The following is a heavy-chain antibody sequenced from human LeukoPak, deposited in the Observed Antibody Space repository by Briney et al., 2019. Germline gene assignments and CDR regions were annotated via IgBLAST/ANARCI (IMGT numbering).Heavy chain of an antibody. CDR2: IKSKGGGGTT. CDR3: TQISSIPDRFAS. CDR1: GLTFIDAW. V-gene: IGHV3-15*01. D-gene: IGHD2-21*01. Sequence: GGSLRLSCEVSGLTFIDAWVSWVRQAPGKGLEWVARIKSKGGGGTTDHAAPVKGRFTISRDDSKNTVYLQMSSLRTEDTAIYYCTQISSIPDRFASWGQGTLVTVSS. J-gene: IGHJ4*02.